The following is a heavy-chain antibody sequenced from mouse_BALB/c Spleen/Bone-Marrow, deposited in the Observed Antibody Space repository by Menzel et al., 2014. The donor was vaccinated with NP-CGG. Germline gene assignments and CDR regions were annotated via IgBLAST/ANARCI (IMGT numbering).Heavy chain of an antibody. V-gene: IGHV1-80*01. CDR2: IYPGDGDT. J-gene: IGHJ2*01. D-gene: IGHD2-3*01. Sequence: QVQLQQSGAELVRPGSSVKISCKASGYAISSYWMNWVKQRPGQGLEWIGQIYPGDGDTNYNGKFKGKATLTADKSSSTAYMQISSLTSEDSAVYFCARGRGWYLDYWGQGTTLIVSS. CDR1: GYAISSYW. CDR3: ARGRGWYLDY.